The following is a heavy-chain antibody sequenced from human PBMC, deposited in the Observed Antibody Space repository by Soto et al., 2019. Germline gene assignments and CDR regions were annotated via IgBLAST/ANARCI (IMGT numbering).Heavy chain of an antibody. V-gene: IGHV4-59*01. J-gene: IGHJ4*02. Sequence: QVQLQESGPGLVKPSETLSLTCTVSGGSISSYYWSWIRQPPGKGLEWIGYIYDSGSTNYNPPLKSHVTISVDTSKNQFALKVRSVTAAEPAVYYCASRYGTTCDYWGQGTLVTVSS. CDR3: ASRYGTTCDY. CDR1: GGSISSYY. D-gene: IGHD1-7*01. CDR2: IYDSGST.